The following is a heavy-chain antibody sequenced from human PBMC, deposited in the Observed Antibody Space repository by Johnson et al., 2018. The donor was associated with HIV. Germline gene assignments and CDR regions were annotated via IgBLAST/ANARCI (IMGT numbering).Heavy chain of an antibody. J-gene: IGHJ3*02. V-gene: IGHV3-30-3*01. D-gene: IGHD4-17*01. CDR1: GFTFSSYG. CDR2: ISYDGGNT. CDR3: AREDLYGAGPDAFDI. Sequence: QVQLVESGGGVVQPGRSLRLSCAASGFTFSSYGIHWVRQAPGKGLEWVAVISYDGGNTYYADSVKGRFTISRDNSKNTLFLQMNSLRAEDTAVYYCAREDLYGAGPDAFDIWGQGTMVTVSS.